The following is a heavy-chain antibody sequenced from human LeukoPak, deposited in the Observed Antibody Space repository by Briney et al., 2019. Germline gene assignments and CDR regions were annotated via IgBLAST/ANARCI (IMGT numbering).Heavy chain of an antibody. Sequence: SETLSLTCTVSGGSISSYYWSWIRQPPGKGLEWIGYIYYSGSTNYNPSLKSRVTISVDTSKNQFSLKLSSVTAADTAVYYCARMYYDFWSGYYYFDYWGQGTLVTVSS. V-gene: IGHV4-59*08. J-gene: IGHJ4*02. D-gene: IGHD3-3*01. CDR3: ARMYYDFWSGYYYFDY. CDR1: GGSISSYY. CDR2: IYYSGST.